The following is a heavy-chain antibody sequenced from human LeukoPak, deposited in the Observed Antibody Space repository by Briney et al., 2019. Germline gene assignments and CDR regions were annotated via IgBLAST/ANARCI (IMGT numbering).Heavy chain of an antibody. Sequence: GGSLRLSCAASGFTFSSYWMSWVREAPGKGLEWVANIKQDGSEKYYVDSVKGRFTISRDNAKNSLYLQMNSLRAEDTAVYSCATAPHVGGSSWFPYYFDYWGQGTLVTVSS. CDR3: ATAPHVGGSSWFPYYFDY. CDR1: GFTFSSYW. CDR2: IKQDGSEK. V-gene: IGHV3-7*01. D-gene: IGHD6-13*01. J-gene: IGHJ4*02.